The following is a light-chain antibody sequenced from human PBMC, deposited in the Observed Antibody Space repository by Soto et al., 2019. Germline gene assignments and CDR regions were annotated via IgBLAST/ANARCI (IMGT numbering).Light chain of an antibody. V-gene: IGLV8-61*01. J-gene: IGLJ2*01. Sequence: QTVVTQEPSFSVSPGGTVTLTCGLSSGSVPTNYYPSWYQQTPGQAPRTLIYSTNSRSSGVPDRFSGSILGSKAALTITGAQADDESHYYCVFYMNNGFSVFGGGTKLTVL. CDR1: SGSVPTNYY. CDR2: STN. CDR3: VFYMNNGFSV.